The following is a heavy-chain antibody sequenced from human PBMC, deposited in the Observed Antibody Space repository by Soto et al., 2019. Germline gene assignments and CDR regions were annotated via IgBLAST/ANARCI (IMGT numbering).Heavy chain of an antibody. CDR2: ISPYNDYT. CDR3: ARGGYYDHVWKKLNYYGLDV. CDR1: GYTFIRYG. D-gene: IGHD3-16*01. J-gene: IGHJ6*02. Sequence: QVQLVQSAAEVKKPGASVKVSCKASGYTFIRYGITWVRQAPGQGLEWVGWISPYNDYTEYAQKFHGRVTMTTDTATKTVNLALRGRRYDDTAVYYCARGGYYDHVWKKLNYYGLDVWGQGTTVPVSS. V-gene: IGHV1-18*01.